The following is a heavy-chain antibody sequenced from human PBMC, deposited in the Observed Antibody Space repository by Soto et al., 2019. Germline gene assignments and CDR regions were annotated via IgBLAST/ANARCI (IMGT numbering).Heavy chain of an antibody. CDR1: GFTFSNYA. CDR2: ITRTDST. Sequence: GGSLRLSCTASGFTFSNYAMSWVRQAPGKGLEWVSAITRTDSTYYAGSVKGRFTISRDNSRNTLYLQMNSLGAEDAALYYCAKALVGEVGATGYWGQGTLVTVSS. CDR3: AKALVGEVGATGY. D-gene: IGHD1-26*01. V-gene: IGHV3-23*01. J-gene: IGHJ4*02.